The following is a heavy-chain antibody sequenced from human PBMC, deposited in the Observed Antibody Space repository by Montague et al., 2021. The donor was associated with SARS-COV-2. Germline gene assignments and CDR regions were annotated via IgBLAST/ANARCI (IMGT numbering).Heavy chain of an antibody. J-gene: IGHJ3*01. D-gene: IGHD6-19*01. CDR3: ARGIGYLDPPDL. CDR2: IYYGGSA. CDR1: GGSTTSGNYY. Sequence: TLSLTCTVSGGSTTSGNYYCSRIRQHPGKGLEWIGYIYYGGSAYYSSSPRSRLTISMDTSKKQLSLTVNCVTAADTAVYYCARGIGYLDPPDLWGQGTLVTVSS. V-gene: IGHV4-31*03.